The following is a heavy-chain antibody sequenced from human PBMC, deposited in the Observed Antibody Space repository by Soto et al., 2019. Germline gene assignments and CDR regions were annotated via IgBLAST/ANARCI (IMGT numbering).Heavy chain of an antibody. CDR2: IKDGGRT. V-gene: IGHV4-34*01. CDR3: ARGQEGVVATH. J-gene: IGHJ4*02. CDR1: GGSLSGYY. Sequence: QVQLQQWGAGLLKPSETLSLNCAVNGGSLSGYYWRWIRQPPGKGLEWIGEIKDGGRTNYRPSLKSRATISSDTSNHQFSLRLYSVTAADTGVYYCARGQEGVVATHWDQGTLVTVSS. D-gene: IGHD5-12*01.